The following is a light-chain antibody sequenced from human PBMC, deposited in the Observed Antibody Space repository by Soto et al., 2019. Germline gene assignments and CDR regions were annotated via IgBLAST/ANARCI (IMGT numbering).Light chain of an antibody. V-gene: IGKV3D-15*01. CDR2: GAT. Sequence: EIVLTQSPGTLSVSPGERATLSCRASQTVRDNLGWHQQKPGQPPRLLIYGATTRATGIPARFSGSGSGTEFTLTISSLQSEDFAVYYCQQYNNWPLTFGGGTKVDIK. CDR1: QTVRDN. J-gene: IGKJ4*01. CDR3: QQYNNWPLT.